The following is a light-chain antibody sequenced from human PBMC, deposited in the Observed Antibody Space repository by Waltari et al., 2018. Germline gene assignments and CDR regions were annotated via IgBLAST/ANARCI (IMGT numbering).Light chain of an antibody. J-gene: IGKJ1*01. CDR3: QQYNSWPRT. Sequence: ETVVTQSTATLSVSAGERATLSCRASQSVSSNLAWYQHKPGQAPRLLIYDASTRAPGIPARFSGSGSGTQFTLTISSLQSEDFAVYYCQQYNSWPRTFGQGTKVEIK. CDR1: QSVSSN. V-gene: IGKV3-15*01. CDR2: DAS.